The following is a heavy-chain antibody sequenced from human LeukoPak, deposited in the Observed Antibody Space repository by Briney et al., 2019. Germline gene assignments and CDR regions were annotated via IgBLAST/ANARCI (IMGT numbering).Heavy chain of an antibody. J-gene: IGHJ4*02. V-gene: IGHV4-34*01. D-gene: IGHD5-24*01. Sequence: SETLSLTCAVYGGSFSGYYWSWIRQPLGKGLEWIGEINHSGSTNYNPSLKSRVTISVDTSKNQFSLKLSSVTAADTAVYYCASPLQDYWGQGTLVTVSS. CDR3: ASPLQDY. CDR1: GGSFSGYY. CDR2: INHSGST.